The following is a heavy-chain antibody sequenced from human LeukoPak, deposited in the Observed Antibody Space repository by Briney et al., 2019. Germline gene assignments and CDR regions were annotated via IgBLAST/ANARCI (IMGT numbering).Heavy chain of an antibody. CDR3: AKDTYGSGRNWFDP. CDR2: ISYDGSNK. V-gene: IGHV3-30*18. D-gene: IGHD3-10*01. J-gene: IGHJ5*02. CDR1: GFTFSSYG. Sequence: GRSLRLSCAASGFTFSSYGMHWVRQAPGKGLEWVAVISYDGSNKYYADSVKGRFTISRDNSKNTLYLQMNSLRAEDTAVYYCAKDTYGSGRNWFDPWGQGTLVTVSS.